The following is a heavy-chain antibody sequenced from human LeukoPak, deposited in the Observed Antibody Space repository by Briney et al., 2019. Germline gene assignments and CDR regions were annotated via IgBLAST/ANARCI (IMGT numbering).Heavy chain of an antibody. CDR2: INPNSGGT. CDR3: ARVNPYDSSGGAFGI. D-gene: IGHD3-22*01. CDR1: GYTFTGYY. J-gene: IGHJ3*02. Sequence: GASVKVSCKASGYTFTGYYMHWVRQAPGQGLEWMGWINPNSGGTSYAQKFQGRVTMTRDTSTSTVYMELSSLRSEDTAVYYCARVNPYDSSGGAFGIWGQGTMVTVSS. V-gene: IGHV1-2*02.